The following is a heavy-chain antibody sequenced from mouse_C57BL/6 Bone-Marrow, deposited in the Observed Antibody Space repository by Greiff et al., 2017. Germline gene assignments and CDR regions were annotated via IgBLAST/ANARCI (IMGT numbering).Heavy chain of an antibody. CDR2: IWSGGST. J-gene: IGHJ4*01. CDR3: ARTTVVATCPYAMDY. CDR1: GFSLTSYG. V-gene: IGHV2-2*01. D-gene: IGHD1-1*01. Sequence: VQLVESGPGLVQPSQSLSITCTVSGFSLTSYGVHWVRQSPGKGLEWLGVIWSGGSTDYNAAFISRLSISKDNSKSQVFFKMNSLQADDTAIYYCARTTVVATCPYAMDYWGQGTSVTVSS.